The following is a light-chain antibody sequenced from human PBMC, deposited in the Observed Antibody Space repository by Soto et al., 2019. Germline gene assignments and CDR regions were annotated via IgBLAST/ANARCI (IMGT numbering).Light chain of an antibody. CDR2: DTS. Sequence: EIVLTQSPGTLSLSPGERATLSCRAGQSVTSRYLAWYQQKPGQAPRLLIYDTSSRATGIPDRFSGSGSGTAATLTISRLEIEVVAVYHCQQYGSSLLTFGGGTKVEIK. V-gene: IGKV3-20*01. CDR3: QQYGSSLLT. J-gene: IGKJ4*01. CDR1: QSVTSRY.